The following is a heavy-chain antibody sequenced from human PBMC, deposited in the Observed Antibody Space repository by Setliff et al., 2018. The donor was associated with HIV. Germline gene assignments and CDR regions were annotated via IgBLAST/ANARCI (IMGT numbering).Heavy chain of an antibody. Sequence: PGGSLRLSCAASGFSFSDYYMTWVRQAPGRGLEWVSYITSSGTTTLYGDSMRGRFTASRDNAESSMYLQMNNLRAEDTAVYYCARDDNAGGIDYWGQGTLVTVSS. CDR2: ITSSGTTT. CDR1: GFSFSDYY. D-gene: IGHD1-26*01. CDR3: ARDDNAGGIDY. V-gene: IGHV3-11*04. J-gene: IGHJ4*02.